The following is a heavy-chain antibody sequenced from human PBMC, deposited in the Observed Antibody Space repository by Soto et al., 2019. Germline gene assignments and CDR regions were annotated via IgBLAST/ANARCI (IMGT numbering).Heavy chain of an antibody. CDR2: ISNNGINK. Sequence: QVQLVESGGGVVQSGRSLRLSCVASGFTFSSYTMYWVREAPGKGLEWVAGISNNGINKDYVDSVKGRFTISRDNSKXXLXXXXXXXXXXXXGXXYCXXXXXXSVAAPGYWGQGTLVTVSS. V-gene: IGHV3-30-3*01. CDR3: XXXXXXSVAAPGY. D-gene: IGHD6-19*01. J-gene: IGHJ4*02. CDR1: GFTFSSYT.